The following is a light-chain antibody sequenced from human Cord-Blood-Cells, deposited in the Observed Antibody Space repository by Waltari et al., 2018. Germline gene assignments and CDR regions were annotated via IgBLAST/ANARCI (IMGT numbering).Light chain of an antibody. CDR1: SSDVGSYNL. CDR2: EGS. V-gene: IGLV2-23*01. J-gene: IGLJ3*02. Sequence: QSALTQPASVSGSPGQSITIYCTGTSSDVGSYNLVSWYQQYPGKAPKLMIYEGSKRPSGVSNRFSGSKSGNTASLTISGLQAEDEADYYCCSYAGSSTFWVFGGGTKLTVL. CDR3: CSYAGSSTFWV.